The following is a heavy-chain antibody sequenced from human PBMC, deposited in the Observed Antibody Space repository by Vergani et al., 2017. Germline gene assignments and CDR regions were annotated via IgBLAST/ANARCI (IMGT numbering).Heavy chain of an antibody. Sequence: EVQVVESGGGLAKPGGSLRLSCAASGFTFINAWMSWVRQAPGKGLEWVGRIKSKTDGGTTDYAAPVKGRFTISRDDSKDTLSLQMNSLKSEDTAVYYCARTIRITIFGYYFDYWGQGTLVTVSS. J-gene: IGHJ4*02. CDR3: ARTIRITIFGYYFDY. V-gene: IGHV3-15*01. CDR1: GFTFINAW. D-gene: IGHD3-3*01. CDR2: IKSKTDGGTT.